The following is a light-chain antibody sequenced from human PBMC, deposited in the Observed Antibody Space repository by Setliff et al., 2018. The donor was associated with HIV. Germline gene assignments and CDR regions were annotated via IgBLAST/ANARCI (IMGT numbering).Light chain of an antibody. J-gene: IGLJ1*01. CDR3: SSYAGRNNFV. CDR2: HVD. V-gene: IGLV2-14*01. Sequence: QSALTQPASVSGSPGESITISCTGTNSDLGGYTYVSWYQLHPGKAPKLIIYHVDKRPSGVSNRFSGSKSGNTASLTISGLQAEDEADYFCSSYAGRNNFVLGTGTKVTVL. CDR1: NSDLGGYTY.